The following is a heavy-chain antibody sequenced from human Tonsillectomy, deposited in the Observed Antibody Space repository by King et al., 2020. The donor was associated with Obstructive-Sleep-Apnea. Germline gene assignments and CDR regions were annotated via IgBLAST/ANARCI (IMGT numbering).Heavy chain of an antibody. V-gene: IGHV3-33*06. Sequence: VQLVESGGGVVQPGRSLRLSCAASGFTFSSYGMHWVRQAPGKGLEWVAVIWYDGSNKYYADSVKGRFTISRDNSKNTLYLQMNSLRAEDTAVYYCEKDLVEDSSGYPNWFEPWGQGTLVTVSS. J-gene: IGHJ5*02. CDR2: IWYDGSNK. CDR1: GFTFSSYG. D-gene: IGHD3-22*01. CDR3: EKDLVEDSSGYPNWFEP.